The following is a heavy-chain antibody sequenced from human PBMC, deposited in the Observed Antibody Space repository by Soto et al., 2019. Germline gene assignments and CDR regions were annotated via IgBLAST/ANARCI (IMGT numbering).Heavy chain of an antibody. J-gene: IGHJ4*02. V-gene: IGHV1-69*02. CDR2: IIPILGIA. D-gene: IGHD7-27*01. Sequence: QVQLVQSGAEVKKPGSSVKVSCKASGGTFSSYTISWVRQAPGQGLEWMGRIIPILGIANYAQKFQGRVTIXAXXSTSTAYMELSSLRSEDTAVYYCARGSLTGGYIDYWGQGTLVTVSS. CDR1: GGTFSSYT. CDR3: ARGSLTGGYIDY.